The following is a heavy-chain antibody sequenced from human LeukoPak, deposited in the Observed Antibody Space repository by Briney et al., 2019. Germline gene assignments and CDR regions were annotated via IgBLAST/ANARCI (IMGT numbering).Heavy chain of an antibody. CDR2: INPNSGGT. Sequence: ASVKVSCKASGYTFTGYYMHWVRQAPGQGLEWMGWINPNSGGTNYAQKFQGRVTMTRDTSISTAYMELSRLRSDDTAVYYCARDWWGPDRTAAANWSNPWGQGTLVTVSS. CDR3: ARDWWGPDRTAAANWSNP. CDR1: GYTFTGYY. J-gene: IGHJ5*02. D-gene: IGHD6-13*01. V-gene: IGHV1-2*02.